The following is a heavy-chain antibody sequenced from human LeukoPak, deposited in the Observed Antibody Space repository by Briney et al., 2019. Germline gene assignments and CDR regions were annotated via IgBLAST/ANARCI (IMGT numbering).Heavy chain of an antibody. CDR1: GYNFTSHG. D-gene: IGHD3-16*02. CDR2: IRGYNDYT. Sequence: ASVKVSCKASGYNFTSHGISWVRQAPGQGLEWMGRIRGYNDYTNYAQKLQGRVTMTTDTSTSIAYMELRSLRSDDTAVYYCARESVWGSHRYPDYYFDYWGQGTLVTVSS. J-gene: IGHJ4*02. V-gene: IGHV1-18*01. CDR3: ARESVWGSHRYPDYYFDY.